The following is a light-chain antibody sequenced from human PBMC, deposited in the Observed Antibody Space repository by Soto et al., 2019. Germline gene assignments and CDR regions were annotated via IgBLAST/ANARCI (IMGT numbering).Light chain of an antibody. V-gene: IGKV3-20*01. CDR3: QQYGTSPRT. Sequence: EIVLTQSPGTLSLSPGERAPLSCRASQSVRSNNLVWYQQKPGQAPRLLIYAASKRATGIPDRFSGSGSGTDFTLTISRLEPEDFAVYYCQQYGTSPRTFGQGTKVDIK. CDR1: QSVRSNN. J-gene: IGKJ1*01. CDR2: AAS.